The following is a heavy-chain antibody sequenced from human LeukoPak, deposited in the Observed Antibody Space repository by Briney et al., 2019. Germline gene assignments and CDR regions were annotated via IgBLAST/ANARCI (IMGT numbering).Heavy chain of an antibody. CDR3: ARADGRARGFDY. CDR2: IGTAGDT. D-gene: IGHD1-26*01. V-gene: IGHV3-13*01. CDR1: GFTFRSYD. J-gene: IGHJ4*02. Sequence: GGSLRLSCAASGFTFRSYDMHWVRQATGKGLEWVSAIGTAGDTYYPGSVKGRFTISRENAKNSLYLQMNSLRAGDTAVYYCARADGRARGFDYWGQETLVTVSS.